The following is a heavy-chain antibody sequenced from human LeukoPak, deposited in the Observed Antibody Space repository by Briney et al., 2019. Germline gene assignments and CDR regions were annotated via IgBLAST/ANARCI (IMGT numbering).Heavy chain of an antibody. D-gene: IGHD3-10*01. CDR3: ARDRYYGSGSSHFYASYYYYYMDV. Sequence: ASLKVSCKASGYTFTGYYMHWVRQTPGQGLEWMGWINPNSGGTNYAQKFQGRVTMTRYTSISTAYRELSRLRSDDTAVYYCARDRYYGSGSSHFYASYYYYYMDVWGKGTTVTVSS. J-gene: IGHJ6*03. CDR2: INPNSGGT. V-gene: IGHV1-2*02. CDR1: GYTFTGYY.